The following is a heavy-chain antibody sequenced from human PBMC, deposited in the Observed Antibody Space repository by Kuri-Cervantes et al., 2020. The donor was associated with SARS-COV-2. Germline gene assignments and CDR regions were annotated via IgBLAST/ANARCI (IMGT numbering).Heavy chain of an antibody. V-gene: IGHV3-23*01. CDR2: ISGSGGST. CDR3: AIIDSGYYYDSSGYYYFDY. J-gene: IGHJ4*02. CDR1: GFTFSSYA. Sequence: GESLKISCAASGFTFSSYAMSWVRQAPGKGLEWVSAISGSGGSTYYADSVKGRFTISRDNSKNTLYLPMNSLRAEDTAVYYCAIIDSGYYYDSSGYYYFDYWGQGTLVTVSS. D-gene: IGHD3-22*01.